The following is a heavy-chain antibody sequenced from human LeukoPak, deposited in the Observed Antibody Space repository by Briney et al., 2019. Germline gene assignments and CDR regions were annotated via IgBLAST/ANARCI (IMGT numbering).Heavy chain of an antibody. CDR2: IRSNTYGGTT. D-gene: IGHD5-24*01. CDR3: APWLRAQYLEY. V-gene: IGHV3-49*04. CDR1: GFTFDDYA. Sequence: PGGSLRLSCTASGFTFDDYAMSWVRQAPGKGLEWVSFIRSNTYGGTTEYAASVKGRFVISKDDSKSIAYLQMNSLKTEDTAVYYCAPWLRAQYLEYWGQGTLVTVSS. J-gene: IGHJ4*02.